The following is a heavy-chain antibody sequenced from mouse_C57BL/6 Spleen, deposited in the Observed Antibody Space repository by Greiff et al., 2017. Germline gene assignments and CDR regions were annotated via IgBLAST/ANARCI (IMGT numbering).Heavy chain of an antibody. V-gene: IGHV1-72*01. J-gene: IGHJ4*01. CDR3: ARRRVYYGYDDAMDY. D-gene: IGHD2-2*01. Sequence: QVQLKQPGAELVKPGASVKLSCKASGYTFTSYWMHWVKQRPGRGLEWIGRIDPNSGGTKYNEKFKSKATLTVDKPSSTAYMQLSSLTSEDSAVYYCARRRVYYGYDDAMDYWGQGTSVTVSS. CDR1: GYTFTSYW. CDR2: IDPNSGGT.